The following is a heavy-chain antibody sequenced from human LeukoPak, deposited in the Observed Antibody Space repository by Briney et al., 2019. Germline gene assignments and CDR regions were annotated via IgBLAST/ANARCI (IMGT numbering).Heavy chain of an antibody. V-gene: IGHV4-34*01. CDR1: GGSFSGYY. Sequence: SETLSLTCAVYGGSFSGYYWSWIRQPPGKGLEWIGEINHSGSTNYNPSLKSRVTISVDTSKNQFSLKLSSVTAADTAVYYCARSQVRKGLWFGELSRYFDYWGQGTLVTVSS. CDR3: ARSQVRKGLWFGELSRYFDY. CDR2: INHSGST. J-gene: IGHJ4*02. D-gene: IGHD3-10*01.